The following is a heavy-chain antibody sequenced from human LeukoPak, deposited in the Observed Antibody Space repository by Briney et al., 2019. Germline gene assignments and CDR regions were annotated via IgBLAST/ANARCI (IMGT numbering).Heavy chain of an antibody. J-gene: IGHJ4*02. CDR1: GGSFSGYY. CDR2: INHSGST. D-gene: IGHD3-10*01. CDR3: ARTSKWFGDYKGYFDY. Sequence: PSETLSLTCAVYGGSFSGYYWSWIRQPPGKGLEWIGEINHSGSTNYNPSLKSRVTISVDTSKNQFSLKLSSVTAADTAVYYCARTSKWFGDYKGYFDYWGQGTLVTVSS. V-gene: IGHV4-34*01.